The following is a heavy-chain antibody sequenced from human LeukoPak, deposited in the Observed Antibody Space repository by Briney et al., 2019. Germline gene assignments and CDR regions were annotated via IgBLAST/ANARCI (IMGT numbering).Heavy chain of an antibody. J-gene: IGHJ4*02. CDR1: GGSISSYY. CDR3: ARDAGANGYGDYGTFDY. CDR2: IYYSGST. Sequence: PSETLSLTCTVSGGSISSYYWSWIRQPPGKGLEWIGYIYYSGSTNYNPSLKSRVTISVDTSKNQFSLKLSSVTAADTAVYYCARDAGANGYGDYGTFDYWGQGTLVTVSS. D-gene: IGHD4-17*01. V-gene: IGHV4-59*01.